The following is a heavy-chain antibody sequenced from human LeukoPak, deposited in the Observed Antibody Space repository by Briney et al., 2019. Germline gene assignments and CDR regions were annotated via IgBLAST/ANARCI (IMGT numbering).Heavy chain of an antibody. D-gene: IGHD1-14*01. V-gene: IGHV5-51*01. CDR1: GHRFTNHW. CDR2: IYPGDSDI. J-gene: IGHJ4*02. Sequence: GESLKISCEVSGHRFTNHWIGWVRQMPGKGLEWMGIIYPGDSDIRYNPSFQGQVTISADKSISTAYLQWSSLKASDTATYYCARGAPAFDYWGQGCLVTVSS. CDR3: ARGAPAFDY.